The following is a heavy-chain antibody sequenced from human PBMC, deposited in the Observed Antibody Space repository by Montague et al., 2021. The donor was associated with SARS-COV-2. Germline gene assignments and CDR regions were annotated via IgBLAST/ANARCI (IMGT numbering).Heavy chain of an antibody. Sequence: SETRSLTCAVYGGSFSGYYWSWIRQPPGKGLEWIGEINHSGSTNYNPSLKSRVTISVDTSKNQFSLKLSSVTAADMAVYYCARRGYSYYYYGMDVWGQGTTVTVSS. CDR3: ARRGYSYYYYGMDV. V-gene: IGHV4-34*01. D-gene: IGHD5-24*01. J-gene: IGHJ6*02. CDR1: GGSFSGYY. CDR2: INHSGST.